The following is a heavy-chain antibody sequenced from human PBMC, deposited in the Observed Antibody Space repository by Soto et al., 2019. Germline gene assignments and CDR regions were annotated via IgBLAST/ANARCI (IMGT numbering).Heavy chain of an antibody. CDR3: AREGQLTIFGVVTPNIYYYYGMDV. CDR1: GYTFTSYG. J-gene: IGHJ6*02. Sequence: QVQLVQSGAEVKKPGASVKVSCKASGYTFTSYGISWVRQAPGQGLEWMGCISAYNGNTNYAQKLQGRVTMTTDTSTSTAYMELRSLRSDDTAVYYCAREGQLTIFGVVTPNIYYYYGMDVWGQGTTVTVSS. CDR2: ISAYNGNT. V-gene: IGHV1-18*01. D-gene: IGHD3-3*01.